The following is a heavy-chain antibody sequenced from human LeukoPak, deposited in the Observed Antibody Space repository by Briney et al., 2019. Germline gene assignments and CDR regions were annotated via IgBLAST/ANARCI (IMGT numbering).Heavy chain of an antibody. CDR1: GYSFTSYW. Sequence: GESLKISCKGSGYSFTSYWIGWVRQMPGKGLEWMGIIYPGDSDTRHSPSFQGQVTISADKSISTAYLQWSSLKASDTAMYYCARQGVGIAAAGRYFDYWGQGTLVTVSS. V-gene: IGHV5-51*01. CDR3: ARQGVGIAAAGRYFDY. CDR2: IYPGDSDT. J-gene: IGHJ4*02. D-gene: IGHD6-13*01.